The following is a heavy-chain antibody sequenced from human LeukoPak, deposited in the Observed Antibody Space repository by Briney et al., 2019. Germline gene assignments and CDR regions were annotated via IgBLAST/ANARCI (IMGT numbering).Heavy chain of an antibody. CDR2: ISYDGSHK. CDR1: GFTLSSQA. Sequence: GGSLRLSCTASGFTLSSQAMHWVRQAPGKGLEWVAVISYDGSHKYYADSVKGRFTIPRDNPKNTLYLQMNRLTTADTAVYYCARGQEKDDYGSDYWGQGTLVTVSS. J-gene: IGHJ4*02. V-gene: IGHV3-30-3*01. D-gene: IGHD3-10*01. CDR3: ARGQEKDDYGSDY.